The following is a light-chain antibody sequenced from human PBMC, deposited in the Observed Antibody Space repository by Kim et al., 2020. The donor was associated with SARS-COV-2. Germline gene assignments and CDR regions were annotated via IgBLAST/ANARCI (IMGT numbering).Light chain of an antibody. CDR2: QDK. Sequence: VSVSHRRTASINCSGGQLGDKYVCCYQERPAPSPVLVIYQDKNRHSGIPERFSGSNSGNSATLHISGTQAVDEADYYCQAWDTTVVFGGGDQLTV. V-gene: IGLV3-1*01. CDR1: QLGDKY. J-gene: IGLJ2*01. CDR3: QAWDTTVV.